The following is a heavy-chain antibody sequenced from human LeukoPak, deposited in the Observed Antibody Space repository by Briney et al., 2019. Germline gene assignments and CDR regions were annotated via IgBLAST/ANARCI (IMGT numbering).Heavy chain of an antibody. CDR1: GFTFSSYS. D-gene: IGHD3-22*01. Sequence: AGGSLRLSCAASGFTFSSYSMNWVRQAPGKGLEWVSSISSSSSYIYYADSVKGRFTISRDNSKNTLYLQMNSLRAEDTAVYYCAKDLLPIVVVTPVFDYWGREPWSPSPQ. CDR2: ISSSSSYI. J-gene: IGHJ4*02. V-gene: IGHV3-21*01. CDR3: AKDLLPIVVVTPVFDY.